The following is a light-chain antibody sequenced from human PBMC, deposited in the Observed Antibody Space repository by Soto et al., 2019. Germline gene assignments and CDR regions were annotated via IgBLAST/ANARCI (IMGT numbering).Light chain of an antibody. J-gene: IGLJ2*01. V-gene: IGLV2-8*01. CDR1: SSDVGGYNY. Sequence: QSALTQPPSASGSPGQSVTISCTGTSSDVGGYNYVSWYRQHPGKAPQLIIYDVNKRPSGVPDRFSGSKSGNTASLTVSGLQAGDEADYFCNSYGGTNNYVVFGGGTKVTVL. CDR3: NSYGGTNNYVV. CDR2: DVN.